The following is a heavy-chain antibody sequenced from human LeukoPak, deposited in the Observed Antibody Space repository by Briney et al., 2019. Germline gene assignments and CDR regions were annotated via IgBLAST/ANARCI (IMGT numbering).Heavy chain of an antibody. V-gene: IGHV1-18*01. CDR1: GYTFISYG. Sequence: GAAVKDSCKAFGYTFISYGVTWVRQAPGQGLEWMGWISGYNGYTNYAQNFQYRVTMTTDTSTNTAYMELRSLRSDDTAVYYCARLGYCTNGVCYRKDNRLDPWGQGTLVTASP. CDR3: ARLGYCTNGVCYRKDNRLDP. CDR2: ISGYNGYT. D-gene: IGHD2-8*01. J-gene: IGHJ5*02.